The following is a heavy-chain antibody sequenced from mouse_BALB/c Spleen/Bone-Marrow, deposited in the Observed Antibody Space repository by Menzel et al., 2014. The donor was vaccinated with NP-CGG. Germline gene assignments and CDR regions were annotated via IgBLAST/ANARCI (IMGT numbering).Heavy chain of an antibody. CDR3: ARDYANTAWFAY. D-gene: IGHD1-1*01. J-gene: IGHJ3*01. V-gene: IGHV14-3*02. Sequence: EVQLVESGAELVKPGASVKLSCAPSGFNIKDTHMHWVKQRPEQGLEWIGRIDPANGNTKYDPNFQGKATITADTSSNTASLQLSSLTSEDTAVYYCARDYANTAWFAYWGQGTLVTVS. CDR1: GFNIKDTH. CDR2: IDPANGNT.